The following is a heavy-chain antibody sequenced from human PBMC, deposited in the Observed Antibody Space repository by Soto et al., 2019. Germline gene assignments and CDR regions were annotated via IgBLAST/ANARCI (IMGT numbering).Heavy chain of an antibody. J-gene: IGHJ6*02. V-gene: IGHV4-30-4*01. Sequence: SETLSLTCTVSGGSISSGDYYWSWIRQPPGKGLEWIGYIYYSGSTYYNPSLKSRVTISVDTSKNQFSLKLTSVTAADTAVYYCAGSRDSGYYYVSQLGYYGMDVWGQGTTVTVSS. CDR3: AGSRDSGYYYVSQLGYYGMDV. CDR2: IYYSGST. D-gene: IGHD3-22*01. CDR1: GGSISSGDYY.